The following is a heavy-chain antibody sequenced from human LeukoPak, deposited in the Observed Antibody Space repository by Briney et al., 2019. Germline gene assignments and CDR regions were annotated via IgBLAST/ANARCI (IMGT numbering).Heavy chain of an antibody. V-gene: IGHV3-23*01. CDR1: GITFNRYA. J-gene: IGHJ4*02. D-gene: IGHD1-1*01. CDR3: AKEAIPHLNSDSWVEY. CDR2: ISGSGDKT. Sequence: GGSLRLSCAASGITFNRYAMSWARQAPGKGLEWVSGISGSGDKTYYADSVKGRFTISRDNSKNTLCLQMNSLRAEDTAVYYCAKEAIPHLNSDSWVEYWGRGTMVTVSS.